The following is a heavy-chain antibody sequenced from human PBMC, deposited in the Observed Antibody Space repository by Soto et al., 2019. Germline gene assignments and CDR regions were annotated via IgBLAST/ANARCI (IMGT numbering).Heavy chain of an antibody. CDR1: GGSISSYY. J-gene: IGHJ4*02. V-gene: IGHV4-59*08. Sequence: AETLSLTCTVSGGSISSYYWSWIRQPPGKGLEWIGYIYYSGSTNYNPSLKSRVTISVDTSKNQFSLKLSSVTAADTAVYYCANQHGDLDYWGQGTLVTVSS. CDR3: ANQHGDLDY. CDR2: IYYSGST. D-gene: IGHD4-17*01.